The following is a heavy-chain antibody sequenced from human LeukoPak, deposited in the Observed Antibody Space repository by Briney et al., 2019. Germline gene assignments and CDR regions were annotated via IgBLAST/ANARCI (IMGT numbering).Heavy chain of an antibody. CDR3: ARHPPGTDYDSSGYS. CDR1: GGSISSSSYY. Sequence: SETLSLTCTVSGGSISSSSYYWGWIRQPPGKGLEWIGSIYYSGSTYYNPSLKSRVTISVDTSKNQFSLKLSSVTAADTAVYYCARHPPGTDYDSSGYSWGQGTLVTVSS. CDR2: IYYSGST. V-gene: IGHV4-39*01. D-gene: IGHD3-22*01. J-gene: IGHJ4*02.